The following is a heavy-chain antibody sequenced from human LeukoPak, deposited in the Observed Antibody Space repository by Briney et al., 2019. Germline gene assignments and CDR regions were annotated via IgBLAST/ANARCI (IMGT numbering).Heavy chain of an antibody. Sequence: PGGSLRLSCAASGFTVSSNYMSWVRQAPGKGPEWVSVIYSGGSTYYADSVKGRFTISRHNSKNTLYLQMNSLRAEDTAAYYCARELRGYNDYWGQGTLVTVSS. CDR1: GFTVSSNY. V-gene: IGHV3-53*04. CDR2: IYSGGST. J-gene: IGHJ4*02. D-gene: IGHD5-18*01. CDR3: ARELRGYNDY.